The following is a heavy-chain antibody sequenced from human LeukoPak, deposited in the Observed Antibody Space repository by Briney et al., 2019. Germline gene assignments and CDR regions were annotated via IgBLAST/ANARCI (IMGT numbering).Heavy chain of an antibody. CDR3: ARGGGLDV. J-gene: IGHJ6*02. Sequence: GGSLRLSCAASGFSFNTYAMSWVRQAPGKGLEWVSAISNTGGSTYYADPVKGRFTISRDNAKNSLYLQMSNLRAEDTAVYFCARGGGLDVWGQGATVTVSS. V-gene: IGHV3-23*01. D-gene: IGHD3-16*01. CDR1: GFSFNTYA. CDR2: ISNTGGST.